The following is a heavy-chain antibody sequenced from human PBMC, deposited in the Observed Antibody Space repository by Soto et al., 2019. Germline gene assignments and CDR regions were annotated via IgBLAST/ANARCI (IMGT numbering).Heavy chain of an antibody. CDR2: IYYSGST. D-gene: IGHD1-26*01. Sequence: ASETLSLTCTVSGGSISSGGYYWSWIRQHPGKGLEWIGYIYYSGSTYYNPSLKSRVTISVDTSKNQFSLKLSSVTAADTAVYYCAREGRRIVGARYFDYWGQGTLVTVSS. J-gene: IGHJ4*02. V-gene: IGHV4-31*03. CDR1: GGSISSGGYY. CDR3: AREGRRIVGARYFDY.